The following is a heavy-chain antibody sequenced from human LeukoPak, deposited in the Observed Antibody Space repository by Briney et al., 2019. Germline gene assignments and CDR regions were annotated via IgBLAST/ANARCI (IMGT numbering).Heavy chain of an antibody. Sequence: ASVKVSCKASGYTFTGYYMHWVRQAPGQGLEWMGWINPNSGGTNYAQKFQGRVTITRDTSISTAYMELSRLRSDDTAVYYCARGVYDILTGYDEWGQGTLVTVSS. CDR1: GYTFTGYY. CDR2: INPNSGGT. V-gene: IGHV1-2*02. CDR3: ARGVYDILTGYDE. D-gene: IGHD3-9*01. J-gene: IGHJ4*02.